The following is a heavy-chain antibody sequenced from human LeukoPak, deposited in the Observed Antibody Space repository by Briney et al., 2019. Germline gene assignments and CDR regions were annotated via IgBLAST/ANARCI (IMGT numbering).Heavy chain of an antibody. CDR2: INPGDSDT. J-gene: IGHJ4*02. D-gene: IGHD4-17*01. CDR1: GYRFTSYW. V-gene: IGHV5-51*01. CDR3: ARHRPDYGDLDY. Sequence: GESLKISCKGSGYRFTSYWIGWVRQMPGKGLEWMGIINPGDSDTRYSPSFQGQVTISADKSISTAYLQWSRLKASDTAIYYCARHRPDYGDLDYWGQGTLVTVSS.